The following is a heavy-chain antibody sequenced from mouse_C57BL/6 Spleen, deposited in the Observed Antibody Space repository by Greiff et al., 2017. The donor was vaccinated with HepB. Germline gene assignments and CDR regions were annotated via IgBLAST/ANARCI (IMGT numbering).Heavy chain of an antibody. V-gene: IGHV1-15*01. CDR1: GYTFTDYE. CDR2: IDPETGGT. Sequence: VQLKESGAELVRPGASVTLSCKASGYTFTDYEMHWVKQTPVHGLEWIGAIDPETGGTAYNQKFKGKAILTADKSSSTAYMELRSLTSEDSAVYYCTRSDYGSRLDYWGQGTTLTVSS. J-gene: IGHJ2*01. D-gene: IGHD1-1*01. CDR3: TRSDYGSRLDY.